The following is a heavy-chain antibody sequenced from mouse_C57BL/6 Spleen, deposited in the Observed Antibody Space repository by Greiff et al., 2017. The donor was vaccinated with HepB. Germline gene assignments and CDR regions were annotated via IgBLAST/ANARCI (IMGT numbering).Heavy chain of an antibody. CDR2: IDPSDSYT. V-gene: IGHV1-69*01. J-gene: IGHJ2*01. CDR1: GYTFTSYW. CDR3: VRAAQASFDD. D-gene: IGHD3-2*02. Sequence: QVQLQQPGAELVMPGASVKLSCKASGYTFTSYWMHWVKQRPGQGLEWIGEIDPSDSYTNYNQKFKGKSTLTVDKSSSTAYMKLSSLTSEDSAVYYCVRAAQASFDDWGQGTTLTVSS.